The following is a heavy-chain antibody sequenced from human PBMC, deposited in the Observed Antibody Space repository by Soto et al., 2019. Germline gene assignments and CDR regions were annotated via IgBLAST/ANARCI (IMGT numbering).Heavy chain of an antibody. CDR2: ISGAGGST. CDR1: GFTFSTYL. V-gene: IGHV3-23*01. Sequence: EAQVLESGGGLVQPGGSLRLSCLASGFTFSTYLVGWVRQAPGKGLEWVSGISGAGGSTSYADSVQGRVTISRDNTKNTQDRQVNSLRADDTAVYYCNKGWGDYWSQRTPVTVSS. CDR3: NKGWGDY. J-gene: IGHJ4*02. D-gene: IGHD7-27*01.